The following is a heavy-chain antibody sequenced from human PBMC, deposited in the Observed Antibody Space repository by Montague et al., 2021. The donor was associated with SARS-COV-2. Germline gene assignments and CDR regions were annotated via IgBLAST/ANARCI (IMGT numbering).Heavy chain of an antibody. CDR3: ARLKRYFDSSGSTSAFDF. CDR1: GGSITNNIDY. J-gene: IGHJ3*01. D-gene: IGHD3-22*01. CDR2: IYYTGNT. Sequence: SETLSLTSTVSGGSITNNIDYWAWIRQPPGKGLEWIGSIYYTGNTYYNPSLKSRVTISVVTSKNHFTLKLSSVTAADTAVYYCARLKRYFDSSGSTSAFDFWGQGTKVTVSS. V-gene: IGHV4-39*02.